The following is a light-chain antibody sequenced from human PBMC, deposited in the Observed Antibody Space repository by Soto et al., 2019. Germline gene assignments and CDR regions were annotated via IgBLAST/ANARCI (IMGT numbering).Light chain of an antibody. CDR3: QQYNTFPWT. Sequence: DIQMTQSPSTLSTYVGDRVTITCRASESISSWLAWYQQKPGKAPKLLICDASSLESGVPSRFSGSGSGTEFTLTISSLQPDDLATYYCQQYNTFPWTFGQGTRVEIK. CDR2: DAS. J-gene: IGKJ1*01. V-gene: IGKV1-5*01. CDR1: ESISSW.